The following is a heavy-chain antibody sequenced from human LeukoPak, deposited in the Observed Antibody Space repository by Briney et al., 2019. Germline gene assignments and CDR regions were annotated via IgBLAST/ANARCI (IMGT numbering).Heavy chain of an antibody. CDR1: GGTFSRYA. V-gene: IGHV1-69*04. CDR2: IIPIVDIA. D-gene: IGHD3-22*01. J-gene: IGHJ5*02. CDR3: ARNPDDYYDSSGYLFDP. Sequence: SVKVSCKASGGTFSRYAISWVRQAPGQGLEWMGRIIPIVDIANYAQKFQGRVTITADKSTTTAYMELNSLRSEDTAVYYCARNPDDYYDSSGYLFDPWGQGTLVTVSS.